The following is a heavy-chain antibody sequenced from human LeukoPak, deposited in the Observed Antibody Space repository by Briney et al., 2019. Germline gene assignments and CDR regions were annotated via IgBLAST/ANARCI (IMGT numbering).Heavy chain of an antibody. J-gene: IGHJ6*03. CDR2: TYSGGRT. Sequence: GGSLRLSCAASGFTVSSNYMSWVRQAPGKGLEWVSVTYSGGRTYYADSVKGRFTISRDNSKNTLYLQMNSLRAEDTAVYYCARVYYGSGSLYYYYYYMDVWGKGTTVTISS. V-gene: IGHV3-53*01. CDR3: ARVYYGSGSLYYYYYYMDV. CDR1: GFTVSSNY. D-gene: IGHD3-10*01.